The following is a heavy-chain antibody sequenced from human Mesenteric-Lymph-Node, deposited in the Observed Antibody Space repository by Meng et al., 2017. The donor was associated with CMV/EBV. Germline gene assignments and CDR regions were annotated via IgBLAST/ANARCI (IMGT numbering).Heavy chain of an antibody. Sequence: QVQLVQSGAVVKKPGSSVKFSCKASGSTFSSYTISWVRQAPGQGLEWMGMIIPILGIANYAQKFQGRVTITAEKSSSTDYMELSSLRSEDTAVYYCAGVIAAAGSRWFDPWGQGTLVTVSS. J-gene: IGHJ5*02. V-gene: IGHV1-69*02. CDR1: GSTFSSYT. CDR2: IIPILGIA. D-gene: IGHD6-13*01. CDR3: AGVIAAAGSRWFDP.